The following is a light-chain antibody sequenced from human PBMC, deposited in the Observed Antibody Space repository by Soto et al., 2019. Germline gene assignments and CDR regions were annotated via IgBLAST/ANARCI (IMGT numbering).Light chain of an antibody. Sequence: TQSPATLSASSGEGITLSCRASQSVKNHLAWYQHRPGQAPRLLFYDASIRATGIPASFSAGGSGTEFTLVISSLQSEDAAVYYCQEYNAWPPGTFGQGTKV. CDR2: DAS. CDR1: QSVKNH. J-gene: IGKJ1*01. CDR3: QEYNAWPPGT. V-gene: IGKV3D-15*01.